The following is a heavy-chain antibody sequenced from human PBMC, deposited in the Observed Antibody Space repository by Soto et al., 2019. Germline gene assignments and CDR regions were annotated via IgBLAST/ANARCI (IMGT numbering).Heavy chain of an antibody. CDR1: GFTVSSNY. V-gene: IGHV3-66*01. J-gene: IGHJ6*02. CDR3: ARGFGWVDV. D-gene: IGHD3-10*01. Sequence: EVQLVESGGGLVQPGGSLRLSCAASGFTVSSNYMSWVRQAPGKGLEWVSFIHSGGGTYYADSVKGRFTISRDNSKNTLHLQMNSLRAEDMAVYYCARGFGWVDVWGQGTTVTVSS. CDR2: IHSGGGT.